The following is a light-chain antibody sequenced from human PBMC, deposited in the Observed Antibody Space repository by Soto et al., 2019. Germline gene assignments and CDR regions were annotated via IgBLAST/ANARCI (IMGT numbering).Light chain of an antibody. CDR1: QTLSSRH. J-gene: IGKJ5*01. V-gene: IGKV3-20*01. CDR2: GSS. CDR3: QQYGSSPPIT. Sequence: VFTQSPGTLSLSPGERSTLSCMDSQTLSSRHLAWYQQKPGQAHRLLIYGSSSRATDIPDRFSGSGSGTDFTLTISTLEPEDFAVYYCQQYGSSPPITFGQGRRLEI.